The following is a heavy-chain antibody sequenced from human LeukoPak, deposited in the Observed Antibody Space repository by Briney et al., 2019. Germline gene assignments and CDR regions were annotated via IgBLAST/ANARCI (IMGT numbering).Heavy chain of an antibody. D-gene: IGHD3-22*01. CDR3: ARRQCYGVNDSSGYYHCDY. Sequence: SETLSLTCTVSGGSISSYYWIWIRQPPGKGLEWIGYIYYSGSTNYNPSLKSRVTISVDTSKNQFSLKLSSVTAADTAVYYCARRQCYGVNDSSGYYHCDYWGQGTLVTVSS. V-gene: IGHV4-59*01. CDR1: GGSISSYY. J-gene: IGHJ4*02. CDR2: IYYSGST.